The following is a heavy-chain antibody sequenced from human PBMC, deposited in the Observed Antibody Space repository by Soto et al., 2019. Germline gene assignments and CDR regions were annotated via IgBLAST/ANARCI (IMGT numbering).Heavy chain of an antibody. CDR2: ISSSSSYI. CDR3: ARDLSEDRYPDAFDI. D-gene: IGHD1-26*01. Sequence: PGGSLRLSCAASGFTFSSYSMNWVRQAPGKGLEWVSSISSSSSYIYYADSVKGRFTISRDNAKNSLYLQMNSLRAEDTAVYYCARDLSEDRYPDAFDIWGQGTMVTVSS. J-gene: IGHJ3*02. V-gene: IGHV3-21*01. CDR1: GFTFSSYS.